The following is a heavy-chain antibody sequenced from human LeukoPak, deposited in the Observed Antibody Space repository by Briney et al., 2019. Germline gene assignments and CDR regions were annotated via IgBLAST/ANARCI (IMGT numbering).Heavy chain of an antibody. V-gene: IGHV3-21*01. CDR3: ARGFLFPYYFDN. CDR2: ISSSSSYI. Sequence: GGSLRLSCAASGFTFSNYDMHWVRQAPGKGLEWVSAISSSSSYIYYADSIKGRFTISRDNAENSLFLQMNSLRGEDTAVYYCARGFLFPYYFDNWGQGTLVTVSS. J-gene: IGHJ4*02. CDR1: GFTFSNYD.